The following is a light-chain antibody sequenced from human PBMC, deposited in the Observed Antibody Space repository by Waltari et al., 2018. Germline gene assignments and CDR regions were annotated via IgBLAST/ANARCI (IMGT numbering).Light chain of an antibody. J-gene: IGKJ4*01. CDR1: QSVSSSY. V-gene: IGKV3-20*01. CDR2: GAS. Sequence: EIVLTQSPGTLSLSPGERATLSCRASQSVSSSYLAWYQQKPGQAPRLLIYGASSRATGIPDRFSDSGSGTDFTLTISRLEPEDFAVYDCQQYGSLPVTFGGGTKVEIK. CDR3: QQYGSLPVT.